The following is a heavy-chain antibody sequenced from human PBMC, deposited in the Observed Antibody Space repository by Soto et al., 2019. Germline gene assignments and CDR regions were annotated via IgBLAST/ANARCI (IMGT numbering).Heavy chain of an antibody. Sequence: EVQLVESGGGLVQPGRSLRLSCAASGFTFDDYAMHWVRQAPGKGLEWVSGISWNSGSIGYADSVKGRFTISRDNAKNSLYLQMNSLRAEDTALYYCAKVLPYDSSGYYLVGAFDIWGQGTMGTVSS. CDR3: AKVLPYDSSGYYLVGAFDI. V-gene: IGHV3-9*01. J-gene: IGHJ3*02. D-gene: IGHD3-22*01. CDR1: GFTFDDYA. CDR2: ISWNSGSI.